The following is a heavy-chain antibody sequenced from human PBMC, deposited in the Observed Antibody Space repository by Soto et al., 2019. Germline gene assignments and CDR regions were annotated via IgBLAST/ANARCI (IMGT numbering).Heavy chain of an antibody. CDR1: GFTFSSYA. Sequence: EVQLLESGGGLVQPGGSLRLSCSASGFTFSSYAMIWVRQAPGKGLEWVSAISCSGGSTYYADYVKGRFTISRDNSKNTLYLQMTSLRAEDKAVYYCAQDESVVVVAAMVFGFDYWGQGTLVTVSS. J-gene: IGHJ4*02. D-gene: IGHD2-15*01. V-gene: IGHV3-23*01. CDR3: AQDESVVVVAAMVFGFDY. CDR2: ISCSGGST.